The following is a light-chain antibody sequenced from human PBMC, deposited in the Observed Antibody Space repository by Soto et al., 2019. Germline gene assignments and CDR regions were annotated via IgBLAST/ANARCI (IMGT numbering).Light chain of an antibody. CDR1: SSDVGGYNF. J-gene: IGLJ1*01. CDR2: EVS. V-gene: IGLV2-14*03. CDR3: SSYTTSTTVV. Sequence: QSALTQPASVFGSPGQSITFSCTGTSSDVGGYNFVSWYQQHPGKAPKLMIYEVSSRPSGVSNRFSGSKSGNTASLTISGLQPEDEADYYCSSYTTSTTVVFGTGTKVHRP.